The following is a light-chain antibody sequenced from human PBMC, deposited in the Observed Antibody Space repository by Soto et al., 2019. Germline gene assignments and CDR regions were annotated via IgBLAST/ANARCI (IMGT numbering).Light chain of an antibody. Sequence: DIVMTQSPDALAVALGERATINCKSSQRVLYSSNNKNYLACYQQKPGQPPKLLIYCASTRESGVPDRFSGSGSGTDFILTISSLQAEDVAVYYCQQYYSTPRTFGQGTKVDIK. V-gene: IGKV4-1*01. CDR1: QRVLYSSNNKNY. J-gene: IGKJ1*01. CDR2: CAS. CDR3: QQYYSTPRT.